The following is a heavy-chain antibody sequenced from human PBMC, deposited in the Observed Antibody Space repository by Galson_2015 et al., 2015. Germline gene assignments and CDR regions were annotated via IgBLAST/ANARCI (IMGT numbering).Heavy chain of an antibody. CDR2: ISSSGSTI. V-gene: IGHV3-48*03. CDR3: ARDSNGSSGWVPFDY. CDR1: GFTLSSYE. D-gene: IGHD6-6*01. J-gene: IGHJ4*02. Sequence: SLRLSCAASGFTLSSYEMNWVRQAPGKGLEWVSYISSSGSTIYYADSVKGRFTISRDNAKNSLYLQMNSLRAEDTAVYYCARDSNGSSGWVPFDYWGQGTLVTVSS.